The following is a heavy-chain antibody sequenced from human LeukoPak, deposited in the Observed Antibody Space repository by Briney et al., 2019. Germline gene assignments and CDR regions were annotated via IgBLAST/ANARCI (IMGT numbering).Heavy chain of an antibody. CDR3: AREGTSSGWYPFDY. V-gene: IGHV3-53*01. CDR1: GFTVSSNY. D-gene: IGHD6-19*01. Sequence: GGYLRLSCAASGFTVSSNYMSWVRQAPGKGLEWVSVIYSGGSTYYVDSVKGRFTISRDNSKNTLFLQMNSLRAEDTAVYYCAREGTSSGWYPFDYWGQGTLVTVSS. CDR2: IYSGGST. J-gene: IGHJ4*02.